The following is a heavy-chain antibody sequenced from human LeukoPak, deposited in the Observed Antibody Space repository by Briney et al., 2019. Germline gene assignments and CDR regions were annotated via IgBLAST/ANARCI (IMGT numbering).Heavy chain of an antibody. J-gene: IGHJ4*02. Sequence: SETLSLTCAVSGYSLNNGYYWGWIRQPPGKGLEWIASIYHSGSTQYNPSLKSRVTISVDTSKNHFPLKLSSVTAAGAAVYYCARPGSAYIFDYWGQGTLVTVSS. D-gene: IGHD3-10*01. CDR3: ARPGSAYIFDY. CDR1: GYSLNNGYY. V-gene: IGHV4-38-2*01. CDR2: IYHSGST.